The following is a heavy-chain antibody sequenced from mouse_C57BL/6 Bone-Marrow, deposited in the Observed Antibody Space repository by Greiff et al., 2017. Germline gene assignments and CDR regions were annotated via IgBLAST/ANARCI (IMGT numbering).Heavy chain of an antibody. CDR3: ATDQEYSSNDVGWDFDV. D-gene: IGHD2-12*01. CDR2: ISDGGSYT. Sequence: DVMLVESGGGLVKPGGSLKLSCAASGFTFSSYAMSWVRQTPEKRLEWVATISDGGSYTYYPDNVKGRFTISRDNAKNNLYLHMSHLTSENTAMYYCATDQEYSSNDVGWDFDVWGTGTTVTVSS. J-gene: IGHJ1*03. CDR1: GFTFSSYA. V-gene: IGHV5-4*01.